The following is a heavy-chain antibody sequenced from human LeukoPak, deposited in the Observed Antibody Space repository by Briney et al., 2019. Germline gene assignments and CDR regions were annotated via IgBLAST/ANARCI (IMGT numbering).Heavy chain of an antibody. D-gene: IGHD3-22*01. CDR3: ARGAPDYYDSSGYYRQNDAFDI. Sequence: SETLSLTCTVSGGSISSSSYYWGWIRQPPGKGLEWIGSIHYSGSTYYNPSLRSRVTISVDTSKNQFSLKLSSVTAADTAVYYCARGAPDYYDSSGYYRQNDAFDIWGQGTMVTVSS. J-gene: IGHJ3*02. CDR1: GGSISSSSYY. V-gene: IGHV4-39*01. CDR2: IHYSGST.